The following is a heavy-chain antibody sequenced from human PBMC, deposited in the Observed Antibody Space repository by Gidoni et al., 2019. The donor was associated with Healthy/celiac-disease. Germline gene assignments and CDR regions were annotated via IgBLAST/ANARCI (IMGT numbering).Heavy chain of an antibody. J-gene: IGHJ4*02. D-gene: IGHD5-18*01. Sequence: QVQLVQSGAEVKKPGSSVKVSCQAFGGTFSSYAISWVRQAPGHGLEWMGGIIPILGTANYAPKFKGRVKITADDSTSTAYMELSSMRSEDTAVYYCARGMVIKLWDPFDYWGQGTLVTVSS. CDR1: GGTFSSYA. V-gene: IGHV1-69*01. CDR2: IIPILGTA. CDR3: ARGMVIKLWDPFDY.